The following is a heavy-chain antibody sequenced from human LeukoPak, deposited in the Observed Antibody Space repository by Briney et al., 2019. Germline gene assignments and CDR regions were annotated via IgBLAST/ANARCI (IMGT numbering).Heavy chain of an antibody. D-gene: IGHD3-10*02. J-gene: IGHJ6*04. CDR3: AELGITMIGGV. CDR2: ISSSGSTI. CDR1: GCTFSSYK. Sequence: PGGSLRLSCAASGCTFSSYKRNWVRRAPGKGLEGVAYISSSGSTIYYADSVKGRFTISRDNAQTSLYLQMNSLRAEDTAVYYCAELGITMIGGVWGKGTTVTISS. V-gene: IGHV3-48*03.